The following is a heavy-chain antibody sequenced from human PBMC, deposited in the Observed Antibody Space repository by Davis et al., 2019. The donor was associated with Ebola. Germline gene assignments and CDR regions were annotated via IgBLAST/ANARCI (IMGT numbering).Heavy chain of an antibody. CDR2: IKKDGSEK. V-gene: IGHV3-7*03. D-gene: IGHD3-10*01. CDR3: ASLGVNTMYDY. Sequence: PGGSLRLSCAVSGFTFSSYWMTWVRQAPGKGLEWVANIKKDGSEKHYVDSVKGRFTISRDNAKNSLYLQMNSLRAEDTAVYYCASLGVNTMYDYWGQGTLVTVSS. J-gene: IGHJ4*02. CDR1: GFTFSSYW.